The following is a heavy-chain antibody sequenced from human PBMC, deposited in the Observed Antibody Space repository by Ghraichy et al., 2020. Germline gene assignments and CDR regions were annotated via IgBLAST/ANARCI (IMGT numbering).Heavy chain of an antibody. CDR2: IYYSGST. CDR1: GGSVTRGSYY. V-gene: IGHV4-61*01. J-gene: IGHJ3*02. Sequence: SQTLSLTCTISGGSVTRGSYYWSWVRQPPGKGLEWIGYIYYSGSTYYNPSLKSRVTISRDTSTDQFFLKLRSVTAADTAVYYCAQEPLHGFDIWGQGKMVTVSS. CDR3: AQEPLHGFDI.